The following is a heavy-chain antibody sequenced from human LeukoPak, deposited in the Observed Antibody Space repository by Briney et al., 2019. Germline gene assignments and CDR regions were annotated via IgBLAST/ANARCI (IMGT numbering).Heavy chain of an antibody. D-gene: IGHD2-2*01. CDR2: IYHSGST. J-gene: IGHJ4*02. CDR3: ARDRRRDISNHHHNMPSGPIDY. Sequence: SETLSLTCTVSGYSISSGYYWGWIRQPPGKGLEWIGSIYHSGSTYYNPSLKSRVTISVDTSKNQFSLKLSSVTAADTAVYYCARDRRRDISNHHHNMPSGPIDYWGQGTLVTVSS. CDR1: GYSISSGYY. V-gene: IGHV4-38-2*02.